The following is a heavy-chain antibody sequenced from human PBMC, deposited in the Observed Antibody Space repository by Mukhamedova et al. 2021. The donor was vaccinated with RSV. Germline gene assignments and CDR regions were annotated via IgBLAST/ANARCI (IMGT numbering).Heavy chain of an antibody. CDR3: ARGAQCGY. Sequence: GKGLEWVANIKPDGSEKNYVDSVKGRFTISRDNAKNSLFLTLNSLRAEDTAVYYCARGAQCGYWGQGTLVTVSS. D-gene: IGHD6-19*01. CDR2: IKPDGSEK. V-gene: IGHV3-7*05. J-gene: IGHJ4*02.